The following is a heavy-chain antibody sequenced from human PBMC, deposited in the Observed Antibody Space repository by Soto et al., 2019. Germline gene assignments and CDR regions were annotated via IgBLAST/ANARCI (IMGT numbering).Heavy chain of an antibody. CDR2: ISGSGRNT. Sequence: PGRSMRLSSPPSGFTFSINAMSWVRQAGGKGLDWVSGISGSGRNTYYADSVKGRFTISSDNSKNTLFLQMNSLRAEDTAVYYCAKNGLSSSPSAIDSWGQGTLVTVSS. D-gene: IGHD6-6*01. V-gene: IGHV3-23*01. CDR1: GFTFSINA. J-gene: IGHJ4*02. CDR3: AKNGLSSSPSAIDS.